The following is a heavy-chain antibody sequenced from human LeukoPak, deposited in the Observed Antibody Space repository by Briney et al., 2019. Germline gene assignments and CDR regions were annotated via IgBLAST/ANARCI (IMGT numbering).Heavy chain of an antibody. D-gene: IGHD6-19*01. CDR1: GFTFSDYS. Sequence: GGSLRLSCAASGFTFSDYSINWVRQAPGKGLEWVSSISSSGKNIFYADSVKGRFTISRDNANNSLYLQMNSLRAEDTAVYYCARRGYSSGWYQTFLEGDNWFDPWGQGTLVTVSS. CDR2: ISSSGKNI. V-gene: IGHV3-21*01. J-gene: IGHJ5*02. CDR3: ARRGYSSGWYQTFLEGDNWFDP.